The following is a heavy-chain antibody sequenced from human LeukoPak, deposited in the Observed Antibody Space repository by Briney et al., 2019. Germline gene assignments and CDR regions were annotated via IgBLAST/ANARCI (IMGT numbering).Heavy chain of an antibody. V-gene: IGHV3-23*01. CDR3: AKETTYDFWSGYPNNYYYMDV. D-gene: IGHD3-3*01. CDR2: IRGSGGAT. Sequence: GGSLRLSCAASGFTFSTYAMTWVRQAPGKGLEWVSGIRGSGGATYYADSVKGRFTISRDNSNDTLYLQMNSLRAEDTAVYFCAKETTYDFWSGYPNNYYYMDVWGKGTTVTVSS. J-gene: IGHJ6*03. CDR1: GFTFSTYA.